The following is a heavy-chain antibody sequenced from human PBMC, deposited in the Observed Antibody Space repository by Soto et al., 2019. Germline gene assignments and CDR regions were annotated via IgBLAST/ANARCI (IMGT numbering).Heavy chain of an antibody. J-gene: IGHJ6*02. CDR1: GGTFSSYA. CDR2: IIPIFDTA. CDR3: ATSSTAVAGPGGYYYYGMDV. V-gene: IGHV1-69*12. Sequence: QVQLVQSGAEVKKPGSSVKVSCKASGGTFSSYAISWVRQAPGQGLEWVGGIIPIFDTANYAQKFQGRGTIPADESTSTAYMELSSLRSEDTALYYCATSSTAVAGPGGYYYYGMDVWGQGTTVTVSS. D-gene: IGHD6-19*01.